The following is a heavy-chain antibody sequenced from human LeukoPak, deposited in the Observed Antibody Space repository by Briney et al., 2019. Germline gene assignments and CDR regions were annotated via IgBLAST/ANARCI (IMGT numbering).Heavy chain of an antibody. D-gene: IGHD1/OR15-1a*01. J-gene: IGHJ4*02. V-gene: IGHV4-61*02. CDR2: IYTSGST. CDR3: AREGGGLRSKTTFDY. Sequence: PSQTLSLVCTVSGGSISSGSYYWRWIRQPAGTGLEWIGRIYTSGSTNYNPSLKSRVTISVDTSKNQFSLKLSSVTAADTAVYYCAREGGGLRSKTTFDYWGQGTLVTVSS. CDR1: GGSISSGSYY.